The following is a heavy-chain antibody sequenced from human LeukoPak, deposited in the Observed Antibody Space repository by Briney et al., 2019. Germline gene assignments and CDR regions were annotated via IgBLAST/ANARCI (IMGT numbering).Heavy chain of an antibody. V-gene: IGHV1-2*02. CDR3: AREILYGLVLRNFDY. CDR2: INPNSGGT. D-gene: IGHD6-19*01. CDR1: GYTFTGYY. J-gene: IGHJ4*02. Sequence: ASVKVSCKASGYTFTGYYMHWVRQAPGQGLEWMGWINPNSGGTNYAQKFQGRVTMTRDTSISTAYMELSRLRSDDTAVYYCAREILYGLVLRNFDYWGQGTLVTVSS.